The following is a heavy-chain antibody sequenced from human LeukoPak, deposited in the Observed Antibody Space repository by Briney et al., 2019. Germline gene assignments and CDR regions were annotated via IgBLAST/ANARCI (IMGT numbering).Heavy chain of an antibody. Sequence: GGSLRLSCAASGFTFSDYSLNWVRQAPGKGLEWLSDIGSRSTAINYADSVKGRFTMSTDNANNSLYLQLSGLRDEDTAVYYCARRPNYYRSFNYGMDVWGQGTTVTVSS. J-gene: IGHJ6*02. D-gene: IGHD3-22*01. CDR3: ARRPNYYRSFNYGMDV. CDR2: IGSRSTAI. CDR1: GFTFSDYS. V-gene: IGHV3-48*02.